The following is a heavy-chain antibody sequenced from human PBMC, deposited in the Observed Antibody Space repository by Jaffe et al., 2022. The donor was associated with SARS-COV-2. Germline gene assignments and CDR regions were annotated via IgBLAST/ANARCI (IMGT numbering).Heavy chain of an antibody. J-gene: IGHJ6*02. CDR3: ARELYGDYVNYYYYGMDV. V-gene: IGHV3-33*01. CDR2: IWYDGSNK. D-gene: IGHD4-17*01. Sequence: QVQLVESGGGVVQPGRSLRLSCAASGFTFSSYGMHWVRQAPGKGLEWVAVIWYDGSNKYYADSVKGRFTISRDNSKNTLYLQMNSLRAEDTAVYYCARELYGDYVNYYYYGMDVWGQGTTVTVSS. CDR1: GFTFSSYG.